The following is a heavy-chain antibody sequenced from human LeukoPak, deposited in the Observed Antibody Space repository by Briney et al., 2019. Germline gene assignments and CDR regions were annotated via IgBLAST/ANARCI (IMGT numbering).Heavy chain of an antibody. Sequence: SETLSLTCAVYGGSFSGYYWSWIRQPPGKGLEWIGEINHSGSTNYNPSLRSRVTISVDTSKNQFSLKLSSVTAADTAVYYCARGVPAAISFGRYYYYCYMDVWGKGTTVTVSS. CDR2: INHSGST. V-gene: IGHV4-34*01. CDR3: ARGVPAAISFGRYYYYCYMDV. CDR1: GGSFSGYY. D-gene: IGHD2-2*01. J-gene: IGHJ6*03.